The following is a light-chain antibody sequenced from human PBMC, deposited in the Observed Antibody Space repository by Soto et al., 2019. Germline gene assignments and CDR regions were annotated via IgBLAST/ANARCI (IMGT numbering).Light chain of an antibody. Sequence: QSALTQPRSVSGSPGQSVTISCTGTSRDVGGYNYVSWYQQHPGKAPKVMIYDVNKRPSGVPDRFSGSKSGNTASLTISGLQAEDEADYYCCSYAGSHTVVFGGGTKLTVL. CDR2: DVN. V-gene: IGLV2-11*01. CDR1: SRDVGGYNY. J-gene: IGLJ2*01. CDR3: CSYAGSHTVV.